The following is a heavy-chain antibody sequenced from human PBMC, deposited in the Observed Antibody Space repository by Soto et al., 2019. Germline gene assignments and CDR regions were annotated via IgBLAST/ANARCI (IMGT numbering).Heavy chain of an antibody. J-gene: IGHJ6*02. CDR3: ARGRLLWFGEDEQVLDV. D-gene: IGHD3-10*01. Sequence: QVQLQESGPGLVKPSGTLSLTCAVSGGSISSSNWWSWVRQPPGKGLEWIGEIYHSGSTNYNPSLKSRVTISVDKSRNEFSLKLSSVTAADTAVYYCARGRLLWFGEDEQVLDVWGQGTTVTVSS. CDR2: IYHSGST. CDR1: GGSISSSNW. V-gene: IGHV4-4*02.